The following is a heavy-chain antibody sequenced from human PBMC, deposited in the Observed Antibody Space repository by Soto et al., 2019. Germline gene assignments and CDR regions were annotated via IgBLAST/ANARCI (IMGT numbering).Heavy chain of an antibody. CDR2: ISYDGSNK. CDR3: ARSWGYGMDV. D-gene: IGHD3-16*01. V-gene: IGHV3-30-3*01. Sequence: QVQLVESGGGVVQPGRSLRLSCAASGFTFSSYAMHWVRQAPGKGLEWVAVISYDGSNKYYADSVKGRFTISRDNSKNTLYLQMNSLRAEDTAVYYCARSWGYGMDVWGQGTTVNVSS. J-gene: IGHJ6*02. CDR1: GFTFSSYA.